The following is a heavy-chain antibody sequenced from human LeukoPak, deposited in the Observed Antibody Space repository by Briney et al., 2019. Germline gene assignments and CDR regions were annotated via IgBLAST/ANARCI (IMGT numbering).Heavy chain of an antibody. Sequence: SVKVSCKASGGTFSSYAISWVRQAPGQGLEWMGGIIPIFGTANYAQKFQGRVTITTDESTSTAYMELSRLRSDDTAVYYCAREYRMATLIPFGYWGQGTLVTVSS. CDR3: AREYRMATLIPFGY. J-gene: IGHJ4*02. D-gene: IGHD5-12*01. V-gene: IGHV1-69*05. CDR2: IIPIFGTA. CDR1: GGTFSSYA.